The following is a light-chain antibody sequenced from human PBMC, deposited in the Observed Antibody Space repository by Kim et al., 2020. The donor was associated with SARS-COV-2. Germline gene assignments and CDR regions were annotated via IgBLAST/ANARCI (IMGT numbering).Light chain of an antibody. V-gene: IGLV2-14*03. CDR3: SSYTTSTSVV. CDR1: SSDVGSYNY. CDR2: DVS. J-gene: IGLJ2*01. Sequence: QSITIACTGTSSDVGSYNYVSWYQQHPGKAPKVMIYDVSNRPSGVSDRFSGSKSGNTASLTISGLQAEDEDDYFCSSYTTSTSVVFGGGTKVTVL.